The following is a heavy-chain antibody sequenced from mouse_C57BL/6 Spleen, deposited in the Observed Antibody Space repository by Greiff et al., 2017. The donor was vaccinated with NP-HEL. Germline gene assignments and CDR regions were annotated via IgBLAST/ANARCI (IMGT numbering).Heavy chain of an antibody. CDR3: ARVFYYDYPWFAY. CDR1: GFTFSSYA. Sequence: EVKVVESGGGLVKPGGSLKLSCAASGFTFSSYAMSWVRQTPEKRLEWVATISDGGSYTYYPDNVKGRFTISRDNAKNNLYLQMRHLKSEDTAMYYCARVFYYDYPWFAYWGQGTLVTVSA. V-gene: IGHV5-4*03. D-gene: IGHD2-4*01. J-gene: IGHJ3*01. CDR2: ISDGGSYT.